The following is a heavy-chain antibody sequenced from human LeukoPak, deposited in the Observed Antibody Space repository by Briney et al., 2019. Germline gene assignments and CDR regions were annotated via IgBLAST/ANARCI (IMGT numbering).Heavy chain of an antibody. D-gene: IGHD5-24*01. CDR3: ARDRRWLQFYHLVD. CDR1: GFTFSDYY. V-gene: IGHV3-11*04. J-gene: IGHJ4*02. Sequence: GGSLRLSCAASGFTFSDYYMSWIRQAPGKGLEWVSYISSSGSTIYYADSVKGRFTISRDNAKNSLYLQMNSLRVEDTAVYFCARDRRWLQFYHLVDWGQGTLVTVSS. CDR2: ISSSGSTI.